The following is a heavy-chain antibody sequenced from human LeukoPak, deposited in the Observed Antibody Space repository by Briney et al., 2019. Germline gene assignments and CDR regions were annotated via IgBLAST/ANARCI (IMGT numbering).Heavy chain of an antibody. CDR1: GFTFSTCT. CDR2: ISSSSNYI. D-gene: IGHD5-24*01. V-gene: IGHV3-21*01. CDR3: ARDSRVLMAIITD. J-gene: IGHJ4*02. Sequence: PGGSLRLSCAASGFTFSTCTMNWVRQAPGQGLEWVSSISSSSNYIYYADSVKGRFTISRDNAKNSLYLQMSSLRAEDTAVYYCARDSRVLMAIITDWGRGTLVTVSS.